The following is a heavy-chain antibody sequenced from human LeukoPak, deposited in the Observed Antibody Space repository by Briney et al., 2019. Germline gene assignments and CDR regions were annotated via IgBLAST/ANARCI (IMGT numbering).Heavy chain of an antibody. CDR2: IYSGGST. CDR1: GFAVSSNY. D-gene: IGHD1-26*01. CDR3: ARVGSYSWFDP. Sequence: GGSLRLSCAASGFAVSSNYMSWVRQAPGKGLEWVSVIYSGGSTYYADSVKGRFTISRDNSKNTLYLQMNSLRAEDTAVYYCARVGSYSWFDPWGQGTLVTVSS. V-gene: IGHV3-53*01. J-gene: IGHJ5*02.